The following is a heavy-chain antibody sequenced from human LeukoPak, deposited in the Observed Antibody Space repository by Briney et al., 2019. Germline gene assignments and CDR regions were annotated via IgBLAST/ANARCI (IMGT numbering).Heavy chain of an antibody. CDR1: GFTFSSNG. Sequence: PGGSLRLSCAASGFTFSSNGMHWVRQAPGKGLEWVAVIWYDGSNEYYADSVKGRFTISRDNSKNTLYLQMDSLRAEDTAVYYCAKGYGSGSLDYSDFWGQGTLVTVSS. D-gene: IGHD3-10*01. V-gene: IGHV3-33*06. J-gene: IGHJ4*02. CDR2: IWYDGSNE. CDR3: AKGYGSGSLDYSDF.